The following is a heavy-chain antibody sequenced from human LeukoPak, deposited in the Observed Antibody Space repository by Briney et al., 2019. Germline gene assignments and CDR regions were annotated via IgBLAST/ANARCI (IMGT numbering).Heavy chain of an antibody. Sequence: PGGSLRLSCAASGFTFDDYAMHWVRQAPGKGLEWVSGISWNSGSIGYADSVKGRFTISRDNAKNSLYVQMNSLRAEDTALYYCAKDLQQWLVRSAFDIWGQGTMVTVSS. CDR1: GFTFDDYA. D-gene: IGHD6-19*01. CDR3: AKDLQQWLVRSAFDI. J-gene: IGHJ3*02. CDR2: ISWNSGSI. V-gene: IGHV3-9*01.